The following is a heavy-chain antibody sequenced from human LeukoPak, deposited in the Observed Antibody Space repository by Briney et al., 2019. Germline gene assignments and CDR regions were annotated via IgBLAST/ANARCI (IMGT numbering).Heavy chain of an antibody. CDR3: ARRYCSSTSCPLFDY. V-gene: IGHV4-30-4*01. D-gene: IGHD2-2*01. J-gene: IGHJ4*02. CDR2: IYYSGST. Sequence: WXXYIYYSGSTYYNPSLKSRLTISVDTSKNQFSLKLSSVTAADTAVYYCARRYCSSTSCPLFDYWGQGTLVTVSS.